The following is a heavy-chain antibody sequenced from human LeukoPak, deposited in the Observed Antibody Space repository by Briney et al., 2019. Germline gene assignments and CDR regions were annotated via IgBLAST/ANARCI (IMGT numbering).Heavy chain of an antibody. Sequence: GGSLSLSCAASGFTFSSYAMSWVRQAPGEGLEWVSAISGSGGSTYYADSVKGRFTISRDNSKNTLYLQMNSLRAEDTAVYYCAKSNGYCSGGSCFDNWFDPWGQGTLVTVSS. CDR3: AKSNGYCSGGSCFDNWFDP. D-gene: IGHD2-15*01. J-gene: IGHJ5*02. CDR2: ISGSGGST. CDR1: GFTFSSYA. V-gene: IGHV3-23*01.